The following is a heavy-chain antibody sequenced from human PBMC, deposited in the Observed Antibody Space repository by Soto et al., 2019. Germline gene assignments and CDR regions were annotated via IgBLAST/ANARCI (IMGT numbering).Heavy chain of an antibody. CDR3: ARDYYYGMDV. CDR1: GDSVSSDSAA. J-gene: IGHJ6*02. CDR2: TYYRSEWYN. V-gene: IGHV6-1*01. Sequence: SQTLSLTCAISGDSVSSDSAAWNWIRQSPSRGLEWLGRTYYRSEWYNDYAVSMKSRIVITPDTSKNQFSLQLSSVTPEDTAVYFCARDYYYGMDVWGQGTTVTVSS.